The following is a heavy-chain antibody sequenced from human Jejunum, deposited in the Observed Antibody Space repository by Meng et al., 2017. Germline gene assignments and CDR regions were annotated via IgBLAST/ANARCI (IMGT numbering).Heavy chain of an antibody. J-gene: IGHJ1*01. CDR2: VHTSGTS. CDR1: GASITSGSYY. CDR3: ARLLVRGTIES. Sequence: SETLSLTCSVSGASITSGSYYWSWIRQSAVLGVEWMGRVHTSGTSNYNPSLTGRVAISTDASKNQLSLRLRSVGAADSAVYFCARLLVRGTIESWGQGTLVTVSS. D-gene: IGHD3-3*01. V-gene: IGHV4-61*02.